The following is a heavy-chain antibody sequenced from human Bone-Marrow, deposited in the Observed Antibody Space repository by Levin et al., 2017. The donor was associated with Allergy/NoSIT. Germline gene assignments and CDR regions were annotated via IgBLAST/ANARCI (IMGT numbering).Heavy chain of an antibody. J-gene: IGHJ6*02. CDR1: GFVVGATY. CDR3: ARVGISGYSSSWYGMNV. CDR2: IYSGGGA. D-gene: IGHD6-13*01. Sequence: GGSLRLSCAASGFVVGATYMSWVRQAPGKALEWVSLIYSGGGAVYADFVEGRFTISRDNSKNTLYLQMNSLRVEDTAVYYCARVGISGYSSSWYGMNVWGQGTTVTVSS. V-gene: IGHV3-53*01.